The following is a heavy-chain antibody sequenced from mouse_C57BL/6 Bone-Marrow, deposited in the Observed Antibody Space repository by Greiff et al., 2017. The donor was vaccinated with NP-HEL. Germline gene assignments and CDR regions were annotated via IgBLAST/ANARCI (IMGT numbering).Heavy chain of an antibody. D-gene: IGHD2-3*01. Sequence: EVQLVESGGGLVQPGGSLKLSCAASGFTFSDYGMAWVRQAPRKGPEWVAFISNLAYSIYYADTVTGRFTISRENAKNTLYLEMSSLRSEDTAMYYCARDGYYPYAMDYWGQGTSVTGSS. CDR2: ISNLAYSI. V-gene: IGHV5-15*01. CDR1: GFTFSDYG. J-gene: IGHJ4*01. CDR3: ARDGYYPYAMDY.